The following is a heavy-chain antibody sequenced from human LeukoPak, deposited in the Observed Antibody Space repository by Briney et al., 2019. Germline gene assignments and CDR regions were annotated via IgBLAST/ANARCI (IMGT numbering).Heavy chain of an antibody. V-gene: IGHV3-64D*09. CDR2: ISDSGGST. CDR3: VRGYSFGPYGMDV. CDR1: GFTFNIYS. J-gene: IGHJ6*02. Sequence: PGGSLRLSCAASGFTFNIYSMNWVRQAPGKGLEYVSAISDSGGSTYYADSVKGRFTISRDNSKNTLYLQMSSLRAEDTAVYFCVRGYSFGPYGMDVWGQGTTVTVSS. D-gene: IGHD2-15*01.